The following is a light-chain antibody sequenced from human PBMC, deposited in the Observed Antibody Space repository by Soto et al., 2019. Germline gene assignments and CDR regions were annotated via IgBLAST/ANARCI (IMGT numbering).Light chain of an antibody. V-gene: IGKV1-5*03. J-gene: IGKJ1*01. CDR3: QHYNSYSEA. CDR2: KAS. Sequence: DIQMTQSPSTLSGSVGDRVTITCRASQTISSWLAWYQQKPGKAPKLLIYKASTLKSGVPSRFSGSGSGTEFTLTISSLQPDEFATYYSQHYNSYSEAFGQGTKLELK. CDR1: QTISSW.